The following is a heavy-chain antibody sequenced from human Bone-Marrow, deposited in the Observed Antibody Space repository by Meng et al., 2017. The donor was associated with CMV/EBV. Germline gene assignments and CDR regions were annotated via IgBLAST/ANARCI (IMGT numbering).Heavy chain of an antibody. D-gene: IGHD3-3*01. CDR2: NYWDDDK. CDR3: AHRITYYRGAFDF. CDR1: GFSLSTTGVG. J-gene: IGHJ4*02. Sequence: QIPLKAYGPTLLRTTQTLTLPCTVSGFSLSTTGVGVAWIRKPPGKALEWLALNYWDDDKRYSPSLKNRLTITKDTSKNQVILTMTNMDPVDTGTYYCAHRITYYRGAFDFWGQGTLVTVSS. V-gene: IGHV2-5*02.